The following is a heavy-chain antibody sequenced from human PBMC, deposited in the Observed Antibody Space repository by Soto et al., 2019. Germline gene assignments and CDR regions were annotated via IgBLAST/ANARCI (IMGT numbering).Heavy chain of an antibody. V-gene: IGHV3-11*01. J-gene: IGHJ4*02. CDR1: GFTFSDYY. CDR3: AGDWGAGSYAY. Sequence: QVQLVESGGGLVKPGGSLRLSCAASGFTFSDYYMSWIRQAPGKGLEWVSYIGRSGSNIHYADSVKGRFTISRDNAKNSVSLRMNSRRAEDRAVHYCAGDWGAGSYAYWGQGTLVTVSS. D-gene: IGHD1-26*01. CDR2: IGRSGSNI.